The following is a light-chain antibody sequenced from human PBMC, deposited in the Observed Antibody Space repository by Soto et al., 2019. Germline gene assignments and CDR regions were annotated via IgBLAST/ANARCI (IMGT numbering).Light chain of an antibody. CDR3: AAWDDSLSGVV. J-gene: IGLJ2*01. CDR1: SSNIGKNY. V-gene: IGLV1-47*01. Sequence: QSVLTQPPSVSAAPGQKVTISCSGSSSNIGKNYVYWYQQLPGTAPKLLIYRNNQRPSGVPDRFSGSKSGTSASLAISGLRSEDEADYYCAAWDDSLSGVVFGGGTKLTVL. CDR2: RNN.